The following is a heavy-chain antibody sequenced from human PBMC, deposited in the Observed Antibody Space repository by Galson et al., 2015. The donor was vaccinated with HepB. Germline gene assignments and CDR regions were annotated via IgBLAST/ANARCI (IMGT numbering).Heavy chain of an antibody. CDR2: IIPIFGTA. D-gene: IGHD5-18*01. Sequence: SVKVSCKASGGTFSSYAISWVRQAPGQGLEWMGGIIPIFGTANYAQKFQGRVTITADESTSTAYMELSSLRSEDTAVYYCAIDLVDTAMVTNTGGMDVWGQGTTVTVSS. CDR1: GGTFSSYA. CDR3: AIDLVDTAMVTNTGGMDV. V-gene: IGHV1-69*13. J-gene: IGHJ6*02.